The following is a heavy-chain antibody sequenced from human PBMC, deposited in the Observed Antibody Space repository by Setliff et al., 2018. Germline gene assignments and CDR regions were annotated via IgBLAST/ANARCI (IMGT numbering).Heavy chain of an antibody. CDR3: ARAAGYSSSWYHYYYGMDV. D-gene: IGHD6-13*01. CDR1: GGSISSSRYY. J-gene: IGHJ6*02. CDR2: INYSGST. V-gene: IGHV4-39*01. Sequence: LSLTCTVSGGSISSSRYYWGWIRQPPGKGLEWIGSINYSGSTYYNPSLKSRVTISVETPKNQFSLKLSSVTAADTAVYYCARAAGYSSSWYHYYYGMDVWGQGTTVTVSS.